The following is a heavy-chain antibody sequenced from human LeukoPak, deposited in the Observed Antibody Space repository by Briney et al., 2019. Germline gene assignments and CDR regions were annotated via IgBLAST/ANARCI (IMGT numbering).Heavy chain of an antibody. J-gene: IGHJ3*02. Sequence: XXAPGXGXEXVSGISWNSGSIVYADSVKGRFTISRDNAKNSLYLQMNSLRAEDTALYYCAKDIGHSSSWYNAFDIWGQGTMVTVSS. D-gene: IGHD6-13*01. CDR3: AKDIGHSSSWYNAFDI. V-gene: IGHV3-9*01. CDR2: ISWNSGSI.